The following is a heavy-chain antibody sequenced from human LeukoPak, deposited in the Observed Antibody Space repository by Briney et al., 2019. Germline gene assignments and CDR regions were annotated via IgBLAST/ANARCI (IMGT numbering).Heavy chain of an antibody. CDR2: INHSGST. J-gene: IGHJ4*02. D-gene: IGHD3-10*01. CDR3: ARTPNYYGSGSYYIYFDY. V-gene: IGHV4-34*01. Sequence: SETLSLTCAVYGGSFSGYYWSWIRQPPGKGLEWIGEINHSGSTNYNPSLKSRVTISVDTSKNQFSLKLSSVTAADTAVYYCARTPNYYGSGSYYIYFDYWGQGTLVTVSS. CDR1: GGSFSGYY.